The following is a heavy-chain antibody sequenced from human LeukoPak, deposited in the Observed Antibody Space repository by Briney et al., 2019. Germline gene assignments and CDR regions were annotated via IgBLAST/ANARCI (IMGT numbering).Heavy chain of an antibody. V-gene: IGHV1-2*02. CDR1: GGTFSSYA. J-gene: IGHJ4*02. CDR2: INPNSGGT. CDR3: AREGARREVDY. D-gene: IGHD6-6*01. Sequence: WASVKVSCKASGGTFSSYAISWVRQAPGQGLEWMGWINPNSGGTNYAQKFQGRVTMTRDTSISTAYMELSRLRSDDTAVYYCAREGARREVDYWGQGTLVTVSS.